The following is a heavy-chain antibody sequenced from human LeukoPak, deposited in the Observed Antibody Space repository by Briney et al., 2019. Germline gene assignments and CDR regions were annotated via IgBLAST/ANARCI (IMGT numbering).Heavy chain of an antibody. D-gene: IGHD3-3*01. CDR2: IYSGGST. V-gene: IGHV3-53*01. CDR3: AKDIRRPTYYDFWSAEDAFDI. CDR1: GFMVSSKY. Sequence: GGSLRLSCAVSGFMVSSKYMSWVRQAPGKGLEWVSVIYSGGSTNYADSVKGRFTISRDNSKNTLSLQMDSLRAEDTAVYYCAKDIRRPTYYDFWSAEDAFDIWGQGTMVTVSS. J-gene: IGHJ3*02.